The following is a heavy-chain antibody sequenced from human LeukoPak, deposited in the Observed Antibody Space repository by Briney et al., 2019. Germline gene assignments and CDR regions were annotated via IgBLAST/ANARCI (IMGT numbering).Heavy chain of an antibody. V-gene: IGHV4-61*02. CDR2: IYTSGST. D-gene: IGHD3-22*01. J-gene: IGHJ3*02. Sequence: SQTLSLTCTVSGGSISSGSYYWSWIRQPAWKGLEWIGRIYTSGSTNYNPSLKSRVTISVDTSKNQFSLKLSSVTAADTAVYYCARARYYDSSGYYSTDAFDIWGQGTMVTVSS. CDR3: ARARYYDSSGYYSTDAFDI. CDR1: GGSISSGSYY.